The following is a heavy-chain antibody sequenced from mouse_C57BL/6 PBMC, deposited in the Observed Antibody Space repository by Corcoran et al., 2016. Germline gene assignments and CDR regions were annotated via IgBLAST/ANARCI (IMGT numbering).Heavy chain of an antibody. CDR2: IDPANVNT. D-gene: IGHD1-1*01. CDR3: ASITTVVATDYAMDY. J-gene: IGHJ4*01. V-gene: IGHV14-3*01. Sequence: EVQLQQSVAELVRPGASVKLSCTASGFNIKNTYMHWVKQRPEQGLEWIGRIDPANVNTKYAPKFQGKATITADTSSNTAYLQLSSLTSEDTDIYYCASITTVVATDYAMDYWGQGTSVTVSS. CDR1: GFNIKNTY.